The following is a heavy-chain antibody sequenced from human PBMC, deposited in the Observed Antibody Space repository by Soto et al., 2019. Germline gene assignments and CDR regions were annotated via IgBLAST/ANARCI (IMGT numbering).Heavy chain of an antibody. V-gene: IGHV1-69*13. Sequence: SVKVSCKASGGTFSSYAISWVRQAPGQGLEWMGGIIPIFGTANYAQKFQGRVTITADESTSTAYMELTSLRSEDTAVYYCARDGPTVTTYYYGMDVWGQGTTVTVSS. CDR1: GGTFSSYA. J-gene: IGHJ6*02. D-gene: IGHD4-17*01. CDR3: ARDGPTVTTYYYGMDV. CDR2: IIPIFGTA.